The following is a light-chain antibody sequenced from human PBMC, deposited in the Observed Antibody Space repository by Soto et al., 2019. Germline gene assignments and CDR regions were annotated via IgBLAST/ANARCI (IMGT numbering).Light chain of an antibody. J-gene: IGKJ2*01. CDR1: QRVSTS. V-gene: IGKV1-39*01. Sequence: DMQMTQSPPPLAASGLDTVTITCRASQRVSTSVTWYQQKPGKPPTLLISLISRRQSGVPSRFSGAGSETDFTLTITSLQPEDLATYFCQQTYSTYSFGQGSKVDIK. CDR2: LIS. CDR3: QQTYSTYS.